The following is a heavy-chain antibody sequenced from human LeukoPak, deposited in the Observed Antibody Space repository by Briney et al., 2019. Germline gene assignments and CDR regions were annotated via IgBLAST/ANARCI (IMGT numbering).Heavy chain of an antibody. CDR1: GGSFSGYY. V-gene: IGHV4-34*01. CDR2: INHSGST. D-gene: IGHD3-10*01. J-gene: IGHJ2*01. Sequence: SETPSLTCAVSGGSFSGYYWSWIRQPPGKGLEWIGEINHSGSTNYNPSLKSRVTISVDTSKKQSSLKLSSVTAADTAVYYCARGTEGRRERGVRGRYWYFDLWGRGTLVIVSS. CDR3: ARGTEGRRERGVRGRYWYFDL.